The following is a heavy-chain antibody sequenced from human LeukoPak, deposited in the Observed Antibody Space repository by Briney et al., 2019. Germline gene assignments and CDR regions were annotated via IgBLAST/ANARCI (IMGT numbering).Heavy chain of an antibody. Sequence: GGSLRLSCEASGFTFSSYWMHWVRQAPGKGLVWFSRINSDGSTTSYADSVMGRFTISRDNAKNTLYLQMNSLRAEDTAVYYCARVIYSGWEGELSDWGQGTLVTVSS. V-gene: IGHV3-74*01. D-gene: IGHD6-19*01. CDR2: INSDGSTT. CDR1: GFTFSSYW. J-gene: IGHJ4*02. CDR3: ARVIYSGWEGELSD.